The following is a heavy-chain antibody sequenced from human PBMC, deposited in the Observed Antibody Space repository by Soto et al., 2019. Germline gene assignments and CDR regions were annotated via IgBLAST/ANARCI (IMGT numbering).Heavy chain of an antibody. CDR3: AKDLQSYGDYDCYCYGMDV. CDR2: ISYDGTNK. Sequence: QVQLVESGGGEVQPGRSLTISCAASGFTFSTYGMHWVRQTPGKGLEWVAVISYDGTNKFYSDSVKGRFTISRDNFKNTLTLQINSLRADDTAVYSCAKDLQSYGDYDCYCYGMDVWGLGTRVTVSS. CDR1: GFTFSTYG. D-gene: IGHD4-17*01. V-gene: IGHV3-30*18. J-gene: IGHJ6*02.